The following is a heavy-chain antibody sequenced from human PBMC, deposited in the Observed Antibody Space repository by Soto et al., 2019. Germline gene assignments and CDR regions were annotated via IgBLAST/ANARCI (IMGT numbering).Heavy chain of an antibody. V-gene: IGHV4-59*01. CDR3: ARVSSRVYYYYMDV. CDR2: IYYSGST. Sequence: SETLSLTCTVSGGSISSYYWSWIRQPPGKGLEWIGYIYYSGSTNYNPSLKSRVTISVDTSKNQFSLKLSSVTAADTAVYYCARVSSRVYYYYMDVWGKGTTVTVSS. CDR1: GGSISSYY. J-gene: IGHJ6*03. D-gene: IGHD6-13*01.